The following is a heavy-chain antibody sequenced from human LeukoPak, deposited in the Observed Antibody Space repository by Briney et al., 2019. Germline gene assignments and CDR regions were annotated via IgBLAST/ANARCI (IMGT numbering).Heavy chain of an antibody. V-gene: IGHV3-23*01. CDR2: IIGGAGST. Sequence: GGSLRLSCAASGFTFTTYAMSWVRQAPGKGLEWVSSIIGGAGSTYYADSLKGRFTISRDISKNTLYLQMNSLRAEDTAVYYCAKVTRPCISAPIFDYWGQGTLVTVSS. D-gene: IGHD6-6*01. CDR3: AKVTRPCISAPIFDY. CDR1: GFTFTTYA. J-gene: IGHJ4*02.